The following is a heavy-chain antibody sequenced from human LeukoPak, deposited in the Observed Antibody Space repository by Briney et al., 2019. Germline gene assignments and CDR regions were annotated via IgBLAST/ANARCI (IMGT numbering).Heavy chain of an antibody. V-gene: IGHV3-23*01. CDR3: ARSTYSSGWRDY. D-gene: IGHD6-19*01. CDR1: GFTFSSYA. J-gene: IGHJ4*02. CDR2: ISGDGVST. Sequence: GGSLILSCASSGFTFSSYAMSWVRQAPGKGLEWVSGISGDGVSTYHADSVKGRFTISSDDSKNTLYLQMNSLRAEDTAVYFCARSTYSSGWRDYWGQGALVTVSS.